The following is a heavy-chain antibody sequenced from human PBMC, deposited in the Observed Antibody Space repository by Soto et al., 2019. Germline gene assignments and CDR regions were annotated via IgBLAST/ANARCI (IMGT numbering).Heavy chain of an antibody. V-gene: IGHV4-59*01. CDR3: ARGLRFLENGMDV. Sequence: SETLSLTCTVSGGSISSYYWSWIRQPPGKGLEWIGYIYYSGSTNYNPSLKSRVTISVDTSKNQFSLKLSSVTAADTAVYYCARGLRFLENGMDVWGQETTVTVSS. CDR1: GGSISSYY. D-gene: IGHD3-3*01. J-gene: IGHJ6*02. CDR2: IYYSGST.